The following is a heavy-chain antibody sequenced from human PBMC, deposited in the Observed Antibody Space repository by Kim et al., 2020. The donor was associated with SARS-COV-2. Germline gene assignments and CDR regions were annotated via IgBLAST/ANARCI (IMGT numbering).Heavy chain of an antibody. D-gene: IGHD3-16*02. J-gene: IGHJ4*02. CDR2: ISEDESHK. CDR3: ARDKLSGVTDYLDY. CDR1: GFTFSNYA. V-gene: IGHV3-30*04. Sequence: GGSLRLSCAASGFTFSNYAMHWVRQAPGKGLEWMANISEDESHKYYAESVQGRFTISRDNSKNTLYLQMNNLRPEDTAVYYCARDKLSGVTDYLDYWGQG.